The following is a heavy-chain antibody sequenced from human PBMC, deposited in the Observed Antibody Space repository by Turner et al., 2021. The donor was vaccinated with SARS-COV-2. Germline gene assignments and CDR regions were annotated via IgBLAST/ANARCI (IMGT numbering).Heavy chain of an antibody. D-gene: IGHD6-19*01. CDR3: ARQVSILGRWLAPFDS. CDR1: SGSISSSAYY. CDR2: FFYSGST. J-gene: IGHJ4*02. V-gene: IGHV4-39*01. Sequence: QLQLQESGPGLVKPSETLSLTCTVSSGSISSSAYYWGWIRQPPGKGLEWIGSFFYSGSTYYSPSLKSRITISVDTSKNQFSLNLSSVTAADTAVYYRARQVSILGRWLAPFDSWGQGTLVTVSS.